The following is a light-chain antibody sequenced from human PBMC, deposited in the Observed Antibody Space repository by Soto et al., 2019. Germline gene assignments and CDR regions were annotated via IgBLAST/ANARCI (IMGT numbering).Light chain of an antibody. V-gene: IGLV1-40*01. CDR1: SSNMGTGYD. J-gene: IGLJ2*01. CDR2: GNN. CDR3: QSYDSSLRSTV. Sequence: QSVLTQPPSVSGAPGQRVTISCTRSSSNMGTGYDVHWYQQHPGMAPKLLIYGNNHRPSGIPGRLCGSKSGTTASLAITGRQAKDEADYYRQSYDSSLRSTVFGGGTKLTVL.